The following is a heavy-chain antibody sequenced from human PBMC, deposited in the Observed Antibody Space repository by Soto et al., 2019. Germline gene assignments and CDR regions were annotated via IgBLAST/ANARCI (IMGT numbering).Heavy chain of an antibody. Sequence: EVQLVESGGVVVQPGGSLRLSCAASGFTFDDYTMHWVRQAPGKGLEWVSLISWDGGSTYYADSVKGRFTISRDNSKNSLYLQMNSLRTEDTALYYCAKEVDDSSGYYLFDYWGQGTLVTVSS. CDR3: AKEVDDSSGYYLFDY. V-gene: IGHV3-43*01. CDR1: GFTFDDYT. J-gene: IGHJ4*02. D-gene: IGHD3-22*01. CDR2: ISWDGGST.